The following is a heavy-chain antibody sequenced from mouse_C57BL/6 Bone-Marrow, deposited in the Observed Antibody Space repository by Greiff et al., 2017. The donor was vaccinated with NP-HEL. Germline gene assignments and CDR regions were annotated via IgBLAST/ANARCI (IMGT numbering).Heavy chain of an antibody. CDR3: TRTFYYDYDEGDY. Sequence: EVQLQQSGTVLARPGASVKMSCKTSGYTFTSYWMHWVKQRPGQGLEWIGAIYPGNSDTSYNQKFKGKAKLTAVISASTAYMELSSLTNEDSAVYYCTRTFYYDYDEGDYWGQGTTLTVSS. J-gene: IGHJ2*01. D-gene: IGHD2-4*01. CDR1: GYTFTSYW. V-gene: IGHV1-5*01. CDR2: IYPGNSDT.